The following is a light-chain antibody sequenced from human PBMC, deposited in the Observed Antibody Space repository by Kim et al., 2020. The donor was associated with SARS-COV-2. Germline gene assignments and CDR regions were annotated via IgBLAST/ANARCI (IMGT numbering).Light chain of an antibody. CDR2: GAS. J-gene: IGKJ1*01. V-gene: IGKV3-15*01. CDR1: QSVSRN. Sequence: DIVMTQSPATLSVSPGERATLSCRASQSVSRNLAWYQQKPGQAPRLLIYGASTRATGIPARFSGSGSGTEFTLTINSLQSEDFAVYYCQQYNNWPRTFGQGTKVDIK. CDR3: QQYNNWPRT.